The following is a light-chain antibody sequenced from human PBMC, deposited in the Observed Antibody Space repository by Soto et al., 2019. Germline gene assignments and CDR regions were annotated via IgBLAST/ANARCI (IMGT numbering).Light chain of an antibody. CDR1: QSVSSY. CDR2: DAS. V-gene: IGKV3-11*01. Sequence: EIVLNQTPNTLLRSPPNIPTLSFRASQSVSSYLAWYQQKPGQAPRLLIYDASNRATGIPARFSGSGSGTDFTLTISSLEPEDFAVYYCQQRSIWTSRFAQGTLLEIK. J-gene: IGKJ5*01. CDR3: QQRSIWTSR.